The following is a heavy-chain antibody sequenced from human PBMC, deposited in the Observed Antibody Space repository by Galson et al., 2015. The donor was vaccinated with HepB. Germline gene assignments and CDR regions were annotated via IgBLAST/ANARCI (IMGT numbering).Heavy chain of an antibody. V-gene: IGHV3-48*02. CDR3: ARVYFGSGSSSAYWYFDL. D-gene: IGHD3-10*01. Sequence: SLRLSCAASGFTFSSYTMSWVRQAPGKGLESVSYLSSTGTTMYYADSAKGRFTISRDNAQNSLYLQMNSLRDEDPAVYYCARVYFGSGSSSAYWYFDLWGRGALVTVSS. CDR1: GFTFSSYT. J-gene: IGHJ2*01. CDR2: LSSTGTTM.